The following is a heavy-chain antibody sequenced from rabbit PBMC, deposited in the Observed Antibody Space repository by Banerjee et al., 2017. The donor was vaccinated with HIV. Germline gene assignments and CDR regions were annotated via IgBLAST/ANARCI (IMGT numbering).Heavy chain of an antibody. CDR1: GIDFSSYYY. CDR3: ARRISAYYINL. J-gene: IGHJ4*01. Sequence: QSLEESGGDLVKPGASLTLTCKASGIDFSSYYYMCWVRQAPGKGLEWIGCIYTGSGGSTWYASWAKGRFTISKTSSTTVTLQMTSLTDADTATYFCARRISAYYINLWGQGTLVTVS. CDR2: IYTGSGGST. D-gene: IGHD1-1*01. V-gene: IGHV1S40*01.